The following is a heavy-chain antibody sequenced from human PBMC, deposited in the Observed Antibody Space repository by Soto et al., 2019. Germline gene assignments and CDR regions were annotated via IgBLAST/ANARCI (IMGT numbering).Heavy chain of an antibody. CDR1: GGSLSGSY. Sequence: SETLSLTCSVAGGSLSGSYWSWIRQSPGKGLEWLGYVYYTGSTNYSPSLRSRVSISVDTSKNEFSLRLSSVTAADTAVYFCARSVAVPGAHIDYWGQGTQVTVSS. J-gene: IGHJ4*02. D-gene: IGHD6-19*01. V-gene: IGHV4-59*01. CDR3: ARSVAVPGAHIDY. CDR2: VYYTGST.